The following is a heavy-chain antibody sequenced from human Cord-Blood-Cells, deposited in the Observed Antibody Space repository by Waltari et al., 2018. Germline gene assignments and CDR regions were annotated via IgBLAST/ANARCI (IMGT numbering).Heavy chain of an antibody. CDR3: ARGPFVEYSSSNDY. CDR1: GYTFTGSY. CDR2: INPNSGGT. Sequence: QVQLVQSGAAVKKPGASVKVSCKASGYTFTGSYMPWVRQAPGQGLEWMGWINPNSGGTNYAQKFQGRVTMTRDTSISTAYMELSRLRSDDTAVYYCARGPFVEYSSSNDYWGQGTLVTVSS. J-gene: IGHJ4*02. D-gene: IGHD6-6*01. V-gene: IGHV1-2*02.